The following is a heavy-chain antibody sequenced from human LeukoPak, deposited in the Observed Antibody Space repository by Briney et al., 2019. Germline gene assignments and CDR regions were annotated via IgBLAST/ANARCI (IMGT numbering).Heavy chain of an antibody. D-gene: IGHD6-19*01. J-gene: IGHJ5*02. V-gene: IGHV3-21*01. CDR3: ARDPARIVAGDDNEDWFDP. Sequence: AGGSRRLSCAASGFTFSSYSMNWVRQAPGKGLEWVSSISSSSSYIYYADSVKGRFTISRDNAKNSLYLQMNSLRAEDTAVYYCARDPARIVAGDDNEDWFDPWGQGTLVTVSS. CDR2: ISSSSSYI. CDR1: GFTFSSYS.